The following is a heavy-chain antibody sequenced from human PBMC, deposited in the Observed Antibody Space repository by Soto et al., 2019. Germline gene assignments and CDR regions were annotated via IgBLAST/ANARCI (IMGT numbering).Heavy chain of an antibody. D-gene: IGHD2-2*01. CDR1: GFTMRSYW. J-gene: IGHJ4*02. CDR2: IKQDGSEK. V-gene: IGHV3-7*01. CDR3: ARTVVVVVPDNFDY. Sequence: PGGSLGLSCVASGFTMRSYWMSWVRQAPGKGLEWVANIKQDGSEKYYVDSVKGRFTISRDDAKNSLFLQMNSLRGEDTAVYYCARTVVVVVPDNFDYWGQGTLVTVSS.